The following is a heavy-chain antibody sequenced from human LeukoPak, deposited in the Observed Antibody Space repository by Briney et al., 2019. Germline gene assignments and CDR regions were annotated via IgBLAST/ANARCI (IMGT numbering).Heavy chain of an antibody. CDR3: ARGVDNSYGYVF. CDR1: GFTFSNSW. Sequence: GGSLRLSCAASGFTFSNSWMHWVRQAPGEGLVWVSRINGAGSSTNYADSVKGRFTISRDNAKNTLYLQMNSLRAEDTAVYYCARGVDNSYGYVFWGQGTLVTVSS. D-gene: IGHD5-18*01. V-gene: IGHV3-74*01. J-gene: IGHJ4*02. CDR2: INGAGSST.